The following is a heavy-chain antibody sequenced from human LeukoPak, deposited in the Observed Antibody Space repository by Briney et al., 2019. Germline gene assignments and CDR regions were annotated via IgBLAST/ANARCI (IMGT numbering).Heavy chain of an antibody. V-gene: IGHV3-30*03. Sequence: GGSLRLSCAASGFTFSSYGMHWVRQAPGKGLEWVAVISYDGSNKYYAGSVKGRFTISRDNSKNTLYLQMNSLRAEDTAVYYCARDLIAAAFFSWFDPWGQGTLVTVSS. D-gene: IGHD6-13*01. CDR3: ARDLIAAAFFSWFDP. CDR1: GFTFSSYG. J-gene: IGHJ5*02. CDR2: ISYDGSNK.